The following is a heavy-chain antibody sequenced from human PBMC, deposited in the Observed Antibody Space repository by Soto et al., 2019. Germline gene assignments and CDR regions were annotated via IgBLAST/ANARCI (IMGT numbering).Heavy chain of an antibody. J-gene: IGHJ3*02. Sequence: QVQLVESGGGVVQPGRSLRLSCAASGFIFSSYGMNWVRQAPGKGLEWVAVISFDGSIKYYADSVKGRFTISRDNSKNTLYLQMNSRRAEDTAVYYWSTLAAPPAFDIWGQGRMVTVSS. CDR1: GFIFSSYG. V-gene: IGHV3-30*03. D-gene: IGHD6-13*01. CDR2: ISFDGSIK. CDR3: STLAAPPAFDI.